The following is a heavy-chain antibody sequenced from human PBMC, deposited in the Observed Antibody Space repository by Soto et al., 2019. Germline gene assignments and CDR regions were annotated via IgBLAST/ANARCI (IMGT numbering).Heavy chain of an antibody. V-gene: IGHV3-23*01. CDR1: GFTFRSYA. CDR2: ISGSGIST. J-gene: IGHJ2*01. CDR3: AKEPVGPDWYFDL. Sequence: DVQLLESGGGLVQPGGSLRLSCAASGFTFRSYAMSWFRQAPGKGREWVSGISGSGISTHYAASVKGRFTVSRDNSKNTLYLQMNSLRAEDTAVYNCAKEPVGPDWYFDLWGRGTLVTVSS.